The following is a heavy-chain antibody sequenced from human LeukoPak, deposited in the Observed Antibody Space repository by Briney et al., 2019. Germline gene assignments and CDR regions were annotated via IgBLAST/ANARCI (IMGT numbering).Heavy chain of an antibody. CDR1: GFTFRTYG. CDR2: ISNDGSNK. D-gene: IGHD3-10*01. V-gene: IGHV3-30*03. CDR3: ARTYGSGSYHFDY. Sequence: GGSLGLSCAASGFTFRTYGMHWVRQAPGKGLEWVAVISNDGSNKNYADSVKGRFAISRHNSKNTLYLQINSLRAEDTAVYYCARTYGSGSYHFDYWGQGTLVTVSS. J-gene: IGHJ4*02.